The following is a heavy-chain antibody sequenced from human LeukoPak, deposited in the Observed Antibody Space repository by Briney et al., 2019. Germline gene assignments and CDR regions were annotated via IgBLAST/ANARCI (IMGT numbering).Heavy chain of an antibody. V-gene: IGHV3-30*03. CDR1: GLTFSSYG. CDR3: ARDRNFPRDQFDY. J-gene: IGHJ4*02. D-gene: IGHD4-11*01. CDR2: ISYDGSNK. Sequence: GGSLRLSCAASGLTFSSYGMHWVRQAPGKGLEWVAVISYDGSNKYYADSVKGRFTISRDNSKNTVYLQMNTLRAEDTAVYFRARDRNFPRDQFDYWGQGTLVTVSS.